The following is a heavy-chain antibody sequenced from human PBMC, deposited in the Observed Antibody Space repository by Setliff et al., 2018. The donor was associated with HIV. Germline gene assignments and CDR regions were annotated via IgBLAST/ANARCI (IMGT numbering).Heavy chain of an antibody. CDR1: GGSIRTGNYY. Sequence: PSETLSLTCTVSGGSIRTGNYYWNWIRQPAGKGLEWIRYIYTSGITDYNPSRKSRVTISGDTSKNQFSLKLSSVTAGDTAVYYCARDRRGYYYGSGSCYMDVWGTGTTVTVSS. J-gene: IGHJ6*03. CDR2: IYTSGIT. CDR3: ARDRRGYYYGSGSCYMDV. D-gene: IGHD3-10*01. V-gene: IGHV4-61*09.